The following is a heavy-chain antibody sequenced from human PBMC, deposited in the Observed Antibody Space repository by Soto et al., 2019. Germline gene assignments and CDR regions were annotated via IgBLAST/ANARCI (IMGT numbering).Heavy chain of an antibody. CDR3: ARDWDIVVVPAAPHVGYMDV. CDR2: ISSSSSYI. J-gene: IGHJ6*03. D-gene: IGHD2-2*01. CDR1: GFTFSSYS. V-gene: IGHV3-21*01. Sequence: GGSLRLSCAASGFTFSSYSMNWVRQAPGKGLEWVSSISSSSSYIYYADSVKGRFTISRDNAKNSLYLQMNSLRAEDTAVYYCARDWDIVVVPAAPHVGYMDVWGKGTTVTVSS.